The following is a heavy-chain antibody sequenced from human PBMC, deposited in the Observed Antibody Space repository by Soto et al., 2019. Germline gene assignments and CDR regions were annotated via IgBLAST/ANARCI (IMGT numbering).Heavy chain of an antibody. V-gene: IGHV3-53*01. D-gene: IGHD3-3*01. J-gene: IGHJ5*02. CDR3: AGIITIFGVVGDWFDP. CDR1: GFTVSSNY. Sequence: GGSLRLSCAASGFTVSSNYMSWVRQAPGKGLEWVSVIYSGGSTYYADSVKGRFTISRDNSKNTLYLQMNSLRAEDTAVYYCAGIITIFGVVGDWFDPWGQGTLVTVSS. CDR2: IYSGGST.